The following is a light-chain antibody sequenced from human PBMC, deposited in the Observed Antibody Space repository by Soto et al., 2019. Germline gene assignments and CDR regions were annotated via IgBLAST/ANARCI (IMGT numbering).Light chain of an antibody. V-gene: IGLV7-43*01. CDR1: NGVVTSGNH. Sequence: QAVVTQEPSLTVSPGGTVTLTCASSNGVVTSGNHPNWFQRQPGQAPRSLIYSTSNKHSWTPARFSGSLLGGKAALTLSGVQTEEDAEYYCLLYYGGAQPWMFGGGTKVTVL. CDR2: STS. J-gene: IGLJ3*02. CDR3: LLYYGGAQPWM.